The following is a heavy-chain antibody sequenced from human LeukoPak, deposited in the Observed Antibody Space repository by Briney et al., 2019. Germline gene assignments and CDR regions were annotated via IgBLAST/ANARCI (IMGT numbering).Heavy chain of an antibody. V-gene: IGHV3-30*18. Sequence: PGGSLRLSCAASGFTFNTFNMHWVRQAPGKGLEWVAVMSHDGSNIFYGDSVRGRFTISRDNSKNTLYLQMTNLRAEDTAVYFCAKVLRDFDWFPFDFGGQETPVTVSS. J-gene: IGHJ4*02. CDR2: MSHDGSNI. D-gene: IGHD3-9*01. CDR1: GFTFNTFN. CDR3: AKVLRDFDWFPFDF.